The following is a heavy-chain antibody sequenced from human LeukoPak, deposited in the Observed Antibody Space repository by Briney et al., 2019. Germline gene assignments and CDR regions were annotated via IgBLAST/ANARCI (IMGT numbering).Heavy chain of an antibody. V-gene: IGHV4-30-4*07. CDR3: ARGRYSYGYRYYYYYYMDV. CDR2: ICYSGST. CDR1: GGSISSGGYS. D-gene: IGHD5-18*01. Sequence: SETLSLTCAVSGGSISSGGYSWSWIRQPPGKGLEWIGYICYSGSTYYNPSLKSRVTISVDTSKNQFSLKLSSVTAADTAVYYCARGRYSYGYRYYYYYYMDVWGKGTTVTVSS. J-gene: IGHJ6*03.